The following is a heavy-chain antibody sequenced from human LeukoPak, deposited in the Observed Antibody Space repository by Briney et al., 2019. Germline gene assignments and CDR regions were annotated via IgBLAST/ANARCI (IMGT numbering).Heavy chain of an antibody. J-gene: IGHJ5*02. V-gene: IGHV1-46*01. CDR3: ARAHSYGAFDP. CDR2: INPSGGST. D-gene: IGHD5-18*01. CDR1: GYTFTSYY. Sequence: ASVKVSCKASGYTFTSYYMHWVRQAPGQGLEWMGIINPSGGSTSYAQKFQGRVTMTRDTSTTTVYMELSSLRSEDTAMYYCARAHSYGAFDPWGQGTLVTVSS.